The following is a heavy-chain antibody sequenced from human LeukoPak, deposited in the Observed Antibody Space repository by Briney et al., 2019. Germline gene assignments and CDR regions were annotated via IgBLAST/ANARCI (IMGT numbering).Heavy chain of an antibody. CDR3: ARAAGLLWFGELANNWFDP. J-gene: IGHJ5*02. V-gene: IGHV1-46*01. CDR2: INPSGGST. Sequence: GASVKVSCKASGYTFSNYGISWVRQAPGQGLEWMGIINPSGGSTSYAQKFQGRVTMTRDTSTSTVYMELSSLRSEDTAVYYCARAAGLLWFGELANNWFDPWGQGTLVTVSS. D-gene: IGHD3-10*01. CDR1: GYTFSNYG.